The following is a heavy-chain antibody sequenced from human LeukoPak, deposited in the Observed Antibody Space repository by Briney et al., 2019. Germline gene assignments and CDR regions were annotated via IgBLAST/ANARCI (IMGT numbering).Heavy chain of an antibody. CDR2: ISSSGSTI. D-gene: IGHD1-26*01. Sequence: PGGSLRLSCAASGFTFSSYEVNWVRQAPGKGLEWVSYISSSGSTIYYADSVKGRFTISRDNAKNSLYLQMNSLRAEDTAVYYCARDSGSYWYYFDYWGQGTLVTVSS. CDR1: GFTFSSYE. V-gene: IGHV3-48*03. J-gene: IGHJ4*02. CDR3: ARDSGSYWYYFDY.